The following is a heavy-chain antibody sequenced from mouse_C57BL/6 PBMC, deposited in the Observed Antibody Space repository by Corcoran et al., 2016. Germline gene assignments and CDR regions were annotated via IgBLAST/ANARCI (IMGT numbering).Heavy chain of an antibody. Sequence: QIKLVQSGPELKKPGETVKISCKASGYTFTTYGMSWVKQAPGQGLKWMGWINTYSGVPTYADDFKGRFAFSLETSASTAYLQINNLKNEDTATYFCARGDYDYDPWFAYWGQGTLVTVSA. CDR1: GYTFTTYG. D-gene: IGHD2-4*01. CDR2: INTYSGVP. J-gene: IGHJ3*01. CDR3: ARGDYDYDPWFAY. V-gene: IGHV9-3*01.